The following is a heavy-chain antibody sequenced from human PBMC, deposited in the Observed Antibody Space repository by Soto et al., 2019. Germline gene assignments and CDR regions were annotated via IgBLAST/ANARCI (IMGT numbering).Heavy chain of an antibody. CDR3: AKVLGYYGSGSPLYYYGMDV. V-gene: IGHV3-30*18. Sequence: GGSLRLSCAASGFTFSSYGMHWVRQAPGKGLEWVAVISYDGSNKYYADSVKGRFTISRDNSKNTLYLQMNSLRAEDTAVYYCAKVLGYYGSGSPLYYYGMDVWGQGTTVTVSS. D-gene: IGHD3-10*01. J-gene: IGHJ6*02. CDR2: ISYDGSNK. CDR1: GFTFSSYG.